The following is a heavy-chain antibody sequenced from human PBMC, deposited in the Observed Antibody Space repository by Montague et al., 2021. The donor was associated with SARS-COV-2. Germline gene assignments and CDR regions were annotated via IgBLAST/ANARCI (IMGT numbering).Heavy chain of an antibody. CDR2: IDWDGDK. CDR1: GFSLDTSGEA. J-gene: IGHJ4*02. V-gene: IGHV2-5*02. CDR3: AHRPGYNFGNPYFDY. D-gene: IGHD5-18*01. Sequence: PALVKPTQTLTLTCTFSGFSLDTSGEAVGWIRQPPGKALEWLARIDWDGDKYYNTSLKSRLTITKDTSKNQVVLTMTNVDPVDTATYFCAHRPGYNFGNPYFDYWGQGTLVTVSS.